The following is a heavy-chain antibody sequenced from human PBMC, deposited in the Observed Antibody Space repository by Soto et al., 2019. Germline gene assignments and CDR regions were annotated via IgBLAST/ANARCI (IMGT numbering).Heavy chain of an antibody. CDR3: AREIDGYYGMDV. V-gene: IGHV1-69*12. J-gene: IGHJ6*02. Sequence: QVQLVQSGAEVKKPGSSVKVSCKASGGTFSTDSISWVRQAPGQGLEWMGGIIPMFGTANNAQKFQGRVTITADESTSTASRELSSLRSEDAAGYFCAREIDGYYGMDVWGQGTTVTVAS. CDR2: IIPMFGTA. CDR1: GGTFSTDS.